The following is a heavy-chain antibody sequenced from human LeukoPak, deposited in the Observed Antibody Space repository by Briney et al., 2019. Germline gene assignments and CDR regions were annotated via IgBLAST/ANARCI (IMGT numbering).Heavy chain of an antibody. CDR1: GYSFTDNY. J-gene: IGHJ4*02. V-gene: IGHV1-2*02. CDR2: IYPKSGAT. Sequence: ASVKVSCKTSGYSFTDNYMHWLRQAPGQGLEWMGWIYPKSGATNYARKFQGRVTTTRDTSISTVYVELGGLRSDDTAVYFCARDNDLGPDYWGQGTLVTVSS. D-gene: IGHD2-21*02. CDR3: ARDNDLGPDY.